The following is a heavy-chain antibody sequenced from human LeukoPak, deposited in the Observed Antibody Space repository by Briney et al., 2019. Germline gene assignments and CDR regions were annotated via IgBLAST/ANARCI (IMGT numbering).Heavy chain of an antibody. V-gene: IGHV4-30-2*01. Sequence: SETLSLTCAVSGGSISSGGYSWSWIRQPPGKGLEWIGYIYHSGSTYYNPSLKSRVTISVDRSKNQFSLKLSSVTAADTAVYYCARGLRNWFDPWGQGTLVIVSS. CDR3: ARGLRNWFDP. CDR2: IYHSGST. CDR1: GGSISSGGYS. J-gene: IGHJ5*02.